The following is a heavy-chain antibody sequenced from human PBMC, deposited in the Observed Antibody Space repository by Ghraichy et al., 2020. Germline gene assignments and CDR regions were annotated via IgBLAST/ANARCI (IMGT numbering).Heavy chain of an antibody. CDR2: IRSKAYGGTT. Sequence: GGSLRLSCTASGFTFGDYAMSWFRQAPGKGLEWVGFIRSKAYGGTTEYAASVKGRFTISRDDSKSIAYLQMNSLKTEDTAVYYCTRDQAPYIKSPSNTVTTPRGFDYWGQGTLVTVSS. J-gene: IGHJ4*02. CDR1: GFTFGDYA. D-gene: IGHD4-17*01. V-gene: IGHV3-49*03. CDR3: TRDQAPYIKSPSNTVTTPRGFDY.